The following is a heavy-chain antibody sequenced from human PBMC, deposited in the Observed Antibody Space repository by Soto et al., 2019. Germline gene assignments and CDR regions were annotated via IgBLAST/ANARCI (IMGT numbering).Heavy chain of an antibody. V-gene: IGHV3-11*01. J-gene: IGHJ4*02. CDR3: ARVLMAARGPLALDY. CDR2: ISSSGSTI. D-gene: IGHD6-6*01. CDR1: GFTFSDNY. Sequence: QVQLVESGGGLVKPGGSLRLSCAASGFTFSDNYMRWIRQAPGKGLEWISYISSSGSTIYYADSVKGRFTISRDNAKNSLYLQMNSLRAEDTAVYYCARVLMAARGPLALDYWGQGTLVTVSS.